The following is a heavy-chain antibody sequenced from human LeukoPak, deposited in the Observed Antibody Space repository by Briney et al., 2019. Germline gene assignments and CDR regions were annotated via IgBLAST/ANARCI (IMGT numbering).Heavy chain of an antibody. CDR2: IYYTGST. Sequence: SETLSLTCTVSGGSISSNNYYWGWIRQPPGKGLEWIGHIYYTGSTYYNPSLKSRVTISVDTSKNQFSLKLSSVTAADTAVYYCARCFTMVRGVIRDWGQGTLVTVSS. J-gene: IGHJ4*02. D-gene: IGHD3-10*01. CDR3: ARCFTMVRGVIRD. CDR1: GGSISSNNYY. V-gene: IGHV4-39*01.